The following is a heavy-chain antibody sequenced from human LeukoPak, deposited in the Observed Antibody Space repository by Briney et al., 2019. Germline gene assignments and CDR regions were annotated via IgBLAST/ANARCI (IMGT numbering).Heavy chain of an antibody. V-gene: IGHV4-61*02. D-gene: IGHD3-16*01. CDR2: IYTSGST. CDR1: GGSISSGSYY. J-gene: IGHJ4*02. Sequence: PSQTLSLTCTVSGGSISSGSYYWSWIRQPAGKGLEWIGRIYTSGSTNYNPSLKSRVTISADTSKNQFSLKLSSVTAADTAVYYCAREVYDYVWGSYLDYFDYWGQGTLVTVSS. CDR3: AREVYDYVWGSYLDYFDY.